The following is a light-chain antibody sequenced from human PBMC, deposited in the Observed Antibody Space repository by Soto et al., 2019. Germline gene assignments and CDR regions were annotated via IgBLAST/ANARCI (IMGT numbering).Light chain of an antibody. V-gene: IGLV2-11*01. J-gene: IGLJ1*01. CDR2: DVN. CDR3: CSYGGSFYV. CDR1: SSDVGGYNY. Sequence: VLTQAQSVSVFPGQSVAISCSGTSSDVGGYNYVPWYQQHPGKAPKLIIFDVNKRPSGVPDRFSGSKSGITASLTISGLQAEDEADYYCCSYGGSFYVVGTGTKVTVL.